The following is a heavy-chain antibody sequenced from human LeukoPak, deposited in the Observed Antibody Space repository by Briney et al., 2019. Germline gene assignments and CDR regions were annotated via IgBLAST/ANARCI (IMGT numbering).Heavy chain of an antibody. CDR2: VSSGGNTI. J-gene: IGHJ4*02. CDR3: ARAYSSTLDS. V-gene: IGHV3-48*03. Sequence: RGSLRLSCAASGFSFSDYEMNWVRQALGKGLEWVSCVSSGGNTIYYADSVRGRFTISRDNAKNSLYLQMNSLRAEDTAVYYCARAYSSTLDSWGQGTLVTVSS. D-gene: IGHD6-13*01. CDR1: GFSFSDYE.